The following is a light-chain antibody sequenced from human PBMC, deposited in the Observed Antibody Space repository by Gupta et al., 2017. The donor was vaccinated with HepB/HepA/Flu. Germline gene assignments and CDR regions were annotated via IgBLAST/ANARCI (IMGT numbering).Light chain of an antibody. J-gene: IGLJ3*02. CDR2: EVS. V-gene: IGLV2-23*02. Sequence: QSALTQPDSVSGSPGQSITISCTGTSSDVGSYNLVSWYQQHPGKAPKVMIYEVSKRPSGVSNRFSGSKSGNTASLTISGLQAEDEADYFCCSYARSSTWVFGGGTKLTVL. CDR3: CSYARSSTWV. CDR1: SSDVGSYNL.